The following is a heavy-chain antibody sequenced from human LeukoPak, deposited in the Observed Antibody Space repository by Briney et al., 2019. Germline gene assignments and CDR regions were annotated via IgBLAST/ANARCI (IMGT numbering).Heavy chain of an antibody. Sequence: SETLSLTCTVSGDSISSYYWSWIRQPPGKGLEWIGYIFYSGSSNYNPSLKSRVTISVDTSKNQFSLKLSSVTAADTAVYYCGRDWNDYGDSDAFDIWGQGTMVTVSS. V-gene: IGHV4-59*01. CDR2: IFYSGSS. CDR3: GRDWNDYGDSDAFDI. CDR1: GDSISSYY. J-gene: IGHJ3*02. D-gene: IGHD4-17*01.